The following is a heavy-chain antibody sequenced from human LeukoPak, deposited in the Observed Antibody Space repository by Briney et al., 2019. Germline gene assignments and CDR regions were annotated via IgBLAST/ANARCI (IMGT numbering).Heavy chain of an antibody. CDR1: GFTFSDYG. CDR3: TRDGPYMDV. CDR2: ISHDGSSK. Sequence: GGPLRLSCAGSGFTFSDYGVHWVRQAPGKGLEWVARISHDGSSKYYADSVKGRFTITRDNSENTVYLQMNTLTPEDTAVYYCTRDGPYMDVWGKGTTVTVSS. V-gene: IGHV3-30-3*01. J-gene: IGHJ6*03.